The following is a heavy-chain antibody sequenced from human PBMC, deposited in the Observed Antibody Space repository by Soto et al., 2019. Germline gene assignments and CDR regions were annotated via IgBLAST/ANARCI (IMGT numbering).Heavy chain of an antibody. V-gene: IGHV4-34*01. CDR2: INHSGST. CDR1: GGSFSGYY. D-gene: IGHD6-13*01. J-gene: IGHJ5*02. Sequence: PSVTLSLTCAVYGGSFSGYYWSWIRQPPGKGLEWIGEINHSGSTNYNSSLKSRVTISVDTSKNQFSLKLSSVTAADTAVYYCARGHIAAAGTCWFDPWGQGTLVTVSS. CDR3: ARGHIAAAGTCWFDP.